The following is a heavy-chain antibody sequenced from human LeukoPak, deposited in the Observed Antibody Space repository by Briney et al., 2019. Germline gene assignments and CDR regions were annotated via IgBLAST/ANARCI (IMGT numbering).Heavy chain of an antibody. V-gene: IGHV1-69*05. Sequence: GASVKVSCKASGGTFSSYAISWVRQAPGQGLEWMGGIIPIFGTANYAQKFQGRVTITTDESTSTAYMELSSLRSEDTAVYYCLSVGATRSFDYWGQGTLVTVSS. CDR3: LSVGATRSFDY. CDR1: GGTFSSYA. CDR2: IIPIFGTA. D-gene: IGHD1-26*01. J-gene: IGHJ4*02.